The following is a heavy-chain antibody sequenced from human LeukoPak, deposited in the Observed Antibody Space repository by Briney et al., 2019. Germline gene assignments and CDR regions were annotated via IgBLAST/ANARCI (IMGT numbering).Heavy chain of an antibody. CDR3: AGGGTQSLVVFDY. D-gene: IGHD1-26*01. V-gene: IGHV4-4*07. Sequence: SETLSLTCSVSIDSLSSYYWSWIRQSAGKGPEWIGRIYVNGFTDYNPSLRGRVTMSIDTSNKRFSMKLSSVTAADTAVYFCAGGGTQSLVVFDYWGQGNRVTVSS. CDR2: IYVNGFT. CDR1: IDSLSSYY. J-gene: IGHJ4*02.